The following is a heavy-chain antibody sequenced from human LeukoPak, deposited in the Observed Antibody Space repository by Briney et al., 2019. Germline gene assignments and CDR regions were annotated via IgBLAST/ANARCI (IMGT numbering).Heavy chain of an antibody. CDR3: AKGSSSYGYYFDY. CDR1: GFTFSSYG. V-gene: IGHV3-30*18. J-gene: IGHJ4*02. D-gene: IGHD5-18*01. CDR2: ISYDGSNK. Sequence: PGRSLRLSCAASGFTFSSYGIHWVRQAPGKGLEGVAVISYDGSNKYYADSVKGRFTISRDNSKNTLYLQMNSLTAEDTAVYYCAKGSSSYGYYFDYWGQGTLVTVSS.